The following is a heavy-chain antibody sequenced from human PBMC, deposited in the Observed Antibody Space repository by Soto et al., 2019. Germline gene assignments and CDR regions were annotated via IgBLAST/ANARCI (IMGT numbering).Heavy chain of an antibody. V-gene: IGHV1-3*01. CDR2: INCGNGNT. CDR3: AREHDSWSLYAFDM. D-gene: IGHD3-3*01. J-gene: IGHJ3*02. CDR1: GYTFTTYA. Sequence: QVHLVQSGAEVKRPGASVKVSCKASGYTFTTYAIQWVRQAPGQGLEWMGWINCGNGNTKYSQKLQGRLTITRDTSASTAYMELSSLRSEDTAVYFCAREHDSWSLYAFDMCGQGTMVTVSS.